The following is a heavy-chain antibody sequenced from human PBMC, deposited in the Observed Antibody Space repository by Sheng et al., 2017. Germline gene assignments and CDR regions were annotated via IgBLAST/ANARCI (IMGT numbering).Heavy chain of an antibody. CDR2: IYYSGST. V-gene: IGHV4-39*07. CDR1: GGFISSSSYY. CDR3: ARDRSMAFDY. Sequence: QLQLQESGPGLVKSSETLSLTCTVSGGFISSSSYYWGWIRQPPGKGLEWIGSIYYSGSTYYNPSLKSRVTISVDTSKNQFSLKLSSVTAADTAVYYCARDRSMAFDYWGQGTLVTVSS. D-gene: IGHD6-6*01. J-gene: IGHJ4*02.